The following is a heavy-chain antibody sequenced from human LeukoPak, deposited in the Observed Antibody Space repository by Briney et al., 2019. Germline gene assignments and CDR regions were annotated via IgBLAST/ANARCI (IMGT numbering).Heavy chain of an antibody. V-gene: IGHV4-39*07. CDR3: TREDYGDASIDY. D-gene: IGHD4-17*01. CDR2: IYHSGST. CDR1: GGSISSGGYY. J-gene: IGHJ4*02. Sequence: SETLSLTCTVSGGSISSGGYYWDWIRQPPGKGLEWIGSIYHSGSTYYNPSLKSRVTMAVDTSKNQFSLRLTSVTAADTAVYFCTREDYGDASIDYWGQGTLVTVSS.